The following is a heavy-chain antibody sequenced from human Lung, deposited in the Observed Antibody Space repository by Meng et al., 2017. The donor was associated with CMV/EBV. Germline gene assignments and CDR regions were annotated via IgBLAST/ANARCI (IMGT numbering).Heavy chain of an antibody. CDR1: GFTFSSYW. J-gene: IGHJ6*02. CDR2: IKQDGSEK. CDR3: ARPVPAYDFWSGYYPYYYYYGMDV. V-gene: IGHV3-7*01. D-gene: IGHD3-3*01. Sequence: GESXKISCAASGFTFSSYWMSWVRQAPGKGLEWVANIKQDGSEKYYVDSVKGRFTISRDNAKNSLYLQMNSLRAEDTAVYYCARPVPAYDFWSGYYPYYYYYGMDVXGQGXTVTVSS.